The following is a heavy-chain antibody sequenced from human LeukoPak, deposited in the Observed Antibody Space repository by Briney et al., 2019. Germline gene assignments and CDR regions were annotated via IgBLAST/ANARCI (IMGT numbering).Heavy chain of an antibody. CDR3: ARGDMIADAFDI. V-gene: IGHV1-69*06. Sequence: GASVKVSCKTSGYSFTGYYMQWVRQAPGQGLEWMGEIIPIFGTANYAQKFQGRVTITADKSTSTAYMELSSLRSEDTAVYYCARGDMIADAFDIWGQGTMVTVSS. CDR1: GYSFTGYY. D-gene: IGHD3-22*01. CDR2: IIPIFGTA. J-gene: IGHJ3*02.